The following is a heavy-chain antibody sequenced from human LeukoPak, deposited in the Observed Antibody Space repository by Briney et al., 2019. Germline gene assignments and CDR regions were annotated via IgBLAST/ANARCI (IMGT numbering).Heavy chain of an antibody. Sequence: GGSLRLSCAASGFTFSSYGMHWVRQAPGKGLEWVAVISYDGSNKYYADSVKGRFTISRDNSKNTLYLQMNSLRAEDTAVYYCAKGMFGEFSYGMDAWGQGTTVTVSS. D-gene: IGHD3-10*02. CDR2: ISYDGSNK. CDR1: GFTFSSYG. J-gene: IGHJ6*02. CDR3: AKGMFGEFSYGMDA. V-gene: IGHV3-30*18.